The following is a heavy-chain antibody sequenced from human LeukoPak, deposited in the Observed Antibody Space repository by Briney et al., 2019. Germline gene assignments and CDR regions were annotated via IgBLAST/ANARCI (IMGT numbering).Heavy chain of an antibody. D-gene: IGHD7-27*01. CDR1: GGSISSSSFY. Sequence: TTSETLSLTCTVSGGSISSSSFYLSWIRQPPGKGLEWIGYIYYSGSTNYSPSLKSRVTISVDTSKNQFSLKLSSVTAADTAVYYCARGWGYFDSWGQGTLVTVSS. CDR2: IYYSGST. J-gene: IGHJ4*02. CDR3: ARGWGYFDS. V-gene: IGHV4-61*05.